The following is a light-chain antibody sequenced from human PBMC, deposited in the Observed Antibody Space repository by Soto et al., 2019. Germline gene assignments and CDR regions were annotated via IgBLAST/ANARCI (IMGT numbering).Light chain of an antibody. V-gene: IGKV3-15*01. CDR2: GAS. J-gene: IGKJ1*01. CDR1: QSVSSN. Sequence: EIVMTQSPATLSVSPGERATLSCRASQSVSSNLAWYQQKPGQAPRLLIYGASTRATGISARFSGSGSGTEFTLTISSLQSEDFAVDYCQHYNNWPQTFGQGTKVEIK. CDR3: QHYNNWPQT.